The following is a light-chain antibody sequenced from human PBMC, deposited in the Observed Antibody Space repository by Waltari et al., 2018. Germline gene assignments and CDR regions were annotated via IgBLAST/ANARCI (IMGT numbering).Light chain of an antibody. CDR3: QQRRSWPLT. Sequence: EIVLTQSPATLPLSPGESATISCRASQTVDSYLIWYQQRPGQAPRLLIYDTSDRATGIPARFSGSGSGTDYTLTISSLEPEDFAVYYCQQRRSWPLTFGGGTKVEIK. J-gene: IGKJ4*01. CDR1: QTVDSY. CDR2: DTS. V-gene: IGKV3-11*01.